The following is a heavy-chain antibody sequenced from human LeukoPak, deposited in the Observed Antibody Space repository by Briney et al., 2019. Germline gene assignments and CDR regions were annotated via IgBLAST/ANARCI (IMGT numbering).Heavy chain of an antibody. D-gene: IGHD6-13*01. J-gene: IGHJ4*02. CDR1: GFTFSTFW. CDR2: INSDGSRT. V-gene: IGHV3-74*01. Sequence: QPGGSLRLSCAGSGFTFSTFWMHWVRQAPGKGPVWVSRINSDGSRTTYADSVKGRFTISRDNAKNTLYLQMSSLRAEDTAVYYCATSPLDSRYYFDYWGQGTLVTVSS. CDR3: ATSPLDSRYYFDY.